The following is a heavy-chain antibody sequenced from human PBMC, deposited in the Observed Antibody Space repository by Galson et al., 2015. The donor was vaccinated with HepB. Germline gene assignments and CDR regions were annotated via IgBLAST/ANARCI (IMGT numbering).Heavy chain of an antibody. CDR3: ARGPRGYSYFDY. V-gene: IGHV3-30-3*01. CDR2: ISYDGSNK. D-gene: IGHD5-18*01. Sequence: SLRLSCAASGFNFRSYGMHWVRQAPGKGLEWVALISYDGSNKYYGDSLKGRFTISRDNSKNTLCLQMNSLRAEDTALYYCARGPRGYSYFDYWGQGTLVTVSS. J-gene: IGHJ4*02. CDR1: GFNFRSYG.